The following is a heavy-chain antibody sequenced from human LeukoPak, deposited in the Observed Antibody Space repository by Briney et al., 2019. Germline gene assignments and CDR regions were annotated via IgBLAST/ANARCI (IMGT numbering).Heavy chain of an antibody. CDR1: GFTFSSYG. J-gene: IGHJ4*02. CDR3: AKDDKIVVMVAATLDY. CDR2: IRYDGSNK. V-gene: IGHV3-30*02. D-gene: IGHD2-15*01. Sequence: GGSLRLSCAASGFTFSSYGMHWVRQAPGKGLEWVAFIRYDGSNKYYADSVKGRFTISRDNSKNTLYLRMNSLRAEDTALYYCAKDDKIVVMVAATLDYWGQGTLVTVSS.